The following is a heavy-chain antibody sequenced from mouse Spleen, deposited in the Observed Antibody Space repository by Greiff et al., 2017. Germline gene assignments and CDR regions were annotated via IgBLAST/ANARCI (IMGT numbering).Heavy chain of an antibody. J-gene: IGHJ3*01. CDR1: GYSITSGYY. D-gene: IGHD2-3*01. CDR2: ISYDGSN. V-gene: IGHV3-6*01. Sequence: VQLKESGPGLVKPSQSLSLTCSVTGYSITSGYYWNWIRQFPGNKLEWMGYISYDGSNNYNPSLKNRISITRDTSKNQFFLKLNSVTTEDTATYYCARGVYDSAYWGQGTLVTVSA. CDR3: ARGVYDSAY.